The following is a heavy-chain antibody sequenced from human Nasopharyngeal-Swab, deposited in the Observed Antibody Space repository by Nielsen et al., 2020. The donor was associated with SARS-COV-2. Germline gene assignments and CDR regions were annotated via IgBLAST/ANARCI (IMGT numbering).Heavy chain of an antibody. CDR1: GFTFNAYG. D-gene: IGHD1-26*01. CDR2: ISKTVATK. CDR3: ARDLSAVTWAIDQED. V-gene: IGHV3-48*01. Sequence: GGSLRLSCAASGFTFNAYGIIWVRQAPGKGLEWVSYISKTVATKYYADSVRGRFTVSRDNARNSLSLQMNILRAEDTAVYYCARDLSAVTWAIDQEDWGQGTRVTVSS. J-gene: IGHJ4*02.